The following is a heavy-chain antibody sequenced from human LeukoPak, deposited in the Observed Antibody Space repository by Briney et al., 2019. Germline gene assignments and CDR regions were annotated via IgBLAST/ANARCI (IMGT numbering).Heavy chain of an antibody. CDR1: GFTFRTFT. CDR2: INSASNFI. Sequence: GGSLRLSCGASGFTFRTFTMNWVRQAPGKGLEWVSSINSASNFIYYADSVKGRFTISRDNAKNSLYLQMSSLKVEDTAVYYCARDSPYYFDSSGDYVSDYWGQGALVTVSS. D-gene: IGHD3-22*01. CDR3: ARDSPYYFDSSGDYVSDY. V-gene: IGHV3-21*01. J-gene: IGHJ4*02.